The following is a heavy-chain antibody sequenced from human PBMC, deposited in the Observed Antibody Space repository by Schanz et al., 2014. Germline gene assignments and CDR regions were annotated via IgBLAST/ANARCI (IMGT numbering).Heavy chain of an antibody. CDR3: ARDGHSSIWDSYYFYGLDV. V-gene: IGHV1-2*06. Sequence: QVRLVQSGAEVKKPGASVKVSCKASGYTFIDYYMHWVRQAPGQGLEWMGRINPNSGGTNYAQKFQGRVTMTRDTSISTAYMEMSRLISDDTALYYCARDGHSSIWDSYYFYGLDVWGQGTTVTVSS. D-gene: IGHD6-13*01. CDR1: GYTFIDYY. CDR2: INPNSGGT. J-gene: IGHJ6*02.